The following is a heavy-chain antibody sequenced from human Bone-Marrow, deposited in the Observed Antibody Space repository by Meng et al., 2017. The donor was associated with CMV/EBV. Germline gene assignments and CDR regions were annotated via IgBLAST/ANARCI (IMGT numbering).Heavy chain of an antibody. CDR2: IKQDGSEK. CDR3: ARGLIRGY. Sequence: GESLKIHCADSGLTFSSYWMSWVRQAPGKGLEWVANIKQDGSEKYYVDSVKGRFTISRDNAKNALYLQMNSLRAEDTAVYCCARGLIRGYWGQGTLVTVSS. CDR1: GLTFSSYW. V-gene: IGHV3-7*01. J-gene: IGHJ1*01.